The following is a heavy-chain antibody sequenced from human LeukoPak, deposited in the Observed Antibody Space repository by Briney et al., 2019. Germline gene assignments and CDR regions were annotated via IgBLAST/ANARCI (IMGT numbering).Heavy chain of an antibody. V-gene: IGHV1-46*01. Sequence: ASVKVSCKASGYTFASYYMHWVRQAPGQGLEWMGIINPSGGETTYAQKFQGRVTMTRDMSTGTVYMELRRLRSEDTAIYYCAREEVVMTSGQSPIQDYWGQGTLVTVSS. CDR3: AREEVVMTSGQSPIQDY. D-gene: IGHD3-22*01. CDR2: INPSGGET. CDR1: GYTFASYY. J-gene: IGHJ4*02.